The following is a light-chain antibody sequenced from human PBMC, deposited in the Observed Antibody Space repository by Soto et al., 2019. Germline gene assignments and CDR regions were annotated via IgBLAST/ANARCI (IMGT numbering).Light chain of an antibody. V-gene: IGKV3-20*01. CDR1: ESVSSSY. Sequence: EIVLRQSPNTLSLSPGERATLSCWASESVSSSYLAWYQQRPGQAPRLLIYGASSRATGIPDRFSGSGSGTDFTLTISRLEPEDFAVYFCQQYGSSPYTFGQGTKVDIK. J-gene: IGKJ2*01. CDR3: QQYGSSPYT. CDR2: GAS.